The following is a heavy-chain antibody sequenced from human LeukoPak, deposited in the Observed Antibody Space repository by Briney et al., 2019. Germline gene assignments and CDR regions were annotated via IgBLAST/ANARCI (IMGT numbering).Heavy chain of an antibody. CDR3: AKRWLPPSYYFDY. J-gene: IGHJ4*02. CDR2: ISGSGGST. D-gene: IGHD5-12*01. CDR1: GFTFRIYT. Sequence: PGGSLRLSCAASGFTFRIYTMHWLRQAPGKGLEWVSAISGSGGSTYYADSVKGRFTISRDNSKNTLYLQMNSLRAEDTAVYYCAKRWLPPSYYFDYWGQGTLVTVSS. V-gene: IGHV3-23*01.